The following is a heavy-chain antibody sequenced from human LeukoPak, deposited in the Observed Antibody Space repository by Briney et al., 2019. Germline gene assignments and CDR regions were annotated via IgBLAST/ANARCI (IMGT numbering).Heavy chain of an antibody. V-gene: IGHV4-39*07. Sequence: SETLSLTCTVSGGSISTGTYYWGWIRQPPGKGLEWIGSIYHRGSTYYNPALKSRVTISVDTSKNQFSLKLSSVTAADTAVYYCARLSGDYVADYWGQGTLVTVSS. CDR1: GGSISTGTYY. CDR2: IYHRGST. CDR3: ARLSGDYVADY. J-gene: IGHJ4*02. D-gene: IGHD4-17*01.